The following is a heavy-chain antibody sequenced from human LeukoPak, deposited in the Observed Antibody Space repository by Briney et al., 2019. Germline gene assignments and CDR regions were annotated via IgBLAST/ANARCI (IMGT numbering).Heavy chain of an antibody. J-gene: IGHJ4*02. V-gene: IGHV1-2*02. D-gene: IGHD4-17*01. CDR3: AREFYGDYVFDY. CDR2: INPNSGGT. Sequence: GASVKVSCKASGYTFTGYYMYWVRQAPGQGLEWMGWINPNSGGTNYAQKFQGRVTMTRDTSISTAYMELSRLRSDDTAVYYCAREFYGDYVFDYWGQGTLVTVSS. CDR1: GYTFTGYY.